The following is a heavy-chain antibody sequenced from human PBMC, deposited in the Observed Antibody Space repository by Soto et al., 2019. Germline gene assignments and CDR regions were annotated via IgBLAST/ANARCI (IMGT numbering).Heavy chain of an antibody. CDR2: ISSSGSTI. V-gene: IGHV3-11*01. J-gene: IGHJ3*02. CDR1: GFTFSDYY. Sequence: GGSLRLSCAASGFTFSDYYMSWIRQAPGKGLEWVSYISSSGSTIYYADSVKGRFTISRDNAKNSLYLQMNSLRAEDTAVYYCARDTRNLGELSHAFDIWGQGTMVTVSS. D-gene: IGHD3-16*02. CDR3: ARDTRNLGELSHAFDI.